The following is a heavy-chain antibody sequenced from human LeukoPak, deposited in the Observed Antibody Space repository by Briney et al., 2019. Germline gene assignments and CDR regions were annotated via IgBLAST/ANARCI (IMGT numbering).Heavy chain of an antibody. D-gene: IGHD3-3*01. CDR3: ARGPEWPTRHVPLDY. CDR1: GGSISSGSYY. Sequence: PSETLSLTCTVSGGSISSGSYYWSWIRQPAGKGLEWIGRIYTSGSTNYNPFLKGRVTISVDTSKNQFSLKLSSVTAADTAVYYCARGPEWPTRHVPLDYWGQGTLVTVSS. V-gene: IGHV4-61*02. J-gene: IGHJ4*02. CDR2: IYTSGST.